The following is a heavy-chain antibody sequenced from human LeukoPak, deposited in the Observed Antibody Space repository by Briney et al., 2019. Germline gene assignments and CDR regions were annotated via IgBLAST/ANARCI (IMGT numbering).Heavy chain of an antibody. CDR1: GYSFTNYW. CDR2: IFPGDSDT. V-gene: IGHV5-51*01. Sequence: PGESLKISCQTSGYSFTNYWIGWVRQTPGKGLEWMGIIFPGDSDTRYSPSFQGQVTISADKSLSTAYLQWSSLKASDTAIYYCARRVWVGYNWFDPWGQGTLVTVSS. D-gene: IGHD7-27*01. CDR3: ARRVWVGYNWFDP. J-gene: IGHJ5*02.